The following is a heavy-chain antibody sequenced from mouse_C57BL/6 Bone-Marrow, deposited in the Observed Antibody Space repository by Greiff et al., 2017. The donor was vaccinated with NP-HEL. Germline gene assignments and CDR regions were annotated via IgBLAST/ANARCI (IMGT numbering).Heavy chain of an antibody. CDR2: IDPSDSYT. Sequence: VQLQQPGAELVMPGASVKLSCKASGYTFTSYWMHWVKQRPGQGLEWIGEIDPSDSYTNYNQKFKGKSTLTVDKSSSTAYMQLSSLTSEDSAVYYCARITTVVDHYAMDYWGQGTSVTVSS. J-gene: IGHJ4*01. V-gene: IGHV1-69*01. D-gene: IGHD1-1*01. CDR1: GYTFTSYW. CDR3: ARITTVVDHYAMDY.